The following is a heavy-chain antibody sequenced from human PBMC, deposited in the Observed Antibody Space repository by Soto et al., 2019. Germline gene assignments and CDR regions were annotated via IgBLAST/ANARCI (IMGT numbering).Heavy chain of an antibody. CDR3: ARDLLGDAGY. D-gene: IGHD3-16*01. Sequence: EVQLVESGGGLVQPGGSLRLSCAASGFTFSSYDMHWVRQATGKGLEWVSAIGTAGDTYYPGSVKGRFTISRENAKNSLYVQMNSLRAEDTAVYYCARDLLGDAGYWGQGTLVTVSS. J-gene: IGHJ4*02. CDR1: GFTFSSYD. V-gene: IGHV3-13*01. CDR2: IGTAGDT.